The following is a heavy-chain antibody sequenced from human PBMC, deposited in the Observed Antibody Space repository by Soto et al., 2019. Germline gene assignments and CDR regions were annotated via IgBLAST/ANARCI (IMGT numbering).Heavy chain of an antibody. CDR3: ARDNVGFDLWSPQGTRLDI. V-gene: IGHV1-2*02. CDR1: GYIFTGYY. Sequence: ASVKVSCKASGYIFTGYYIQWVRQAPGQGLEWMGWINTKTGGTKYAQKFQGRVTMTRDTSINTAYMEVSRLRSDDTAVYYCARDNVGFDLWSPQGTRLDIWGQGTMVTVSS. D-gene: IGHD3-3*01. J-gene: IGHJ3*02. CDR2: INTKTGGT.